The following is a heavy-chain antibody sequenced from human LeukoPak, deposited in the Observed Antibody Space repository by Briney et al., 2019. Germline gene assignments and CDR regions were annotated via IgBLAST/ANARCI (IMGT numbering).Heavy chain of an antibody. V-gene: IGHV4-61*01. D-gene: IGHD1-26*01. CDR3: AGLTTTAWYFDL. J-gene: IGHJ2*01. CDR1: GGSVSSGSYY. CDR2: IYCSGST. Sequence: SERLSLTCTVSGGSVSSGSYYWSWIRQPPGKGLEWIGYIYCSGSTNYNPSLKSRVTISVDMSKNQFSLRLSSVTTADTAVYCCAGLTTTAWYFDLWGRGTLFTASS.